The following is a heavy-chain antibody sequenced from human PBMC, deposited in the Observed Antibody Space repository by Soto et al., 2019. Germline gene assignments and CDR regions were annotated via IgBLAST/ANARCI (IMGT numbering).Heavy chain of an antibody. D-gene: IGHD6-19*01. CDR3: ATAKGHYSSGNSW. CDR1: GGSFSGYY. J-gene: IGHJ4*02. V-gene: IGHV4-34*01. CDR2: INHSGST. Sequence: SETLSLTCAVYGGSFSGYYWSWIRQPPGKGLEWIGEINHSGSTNYNPSLKSRVTISVDTSKNQFSLKLSAVTAADTAVYYCATAKGHYSSGNSWWGQGTLVTVSS.